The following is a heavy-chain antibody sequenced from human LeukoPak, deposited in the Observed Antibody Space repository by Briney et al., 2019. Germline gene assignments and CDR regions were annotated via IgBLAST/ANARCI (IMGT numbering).Heavy chain of an antibody. V-gene: IGHV3-23*01. CDR3: AKAPGGRFDY. D-gene: IGHD1-26*01. Sequence: GGSLRLSCAASGFTFSSSAMSWVRQAPGKGLEWVSSISGSGGSTYYADSVKGRFTISRDNSKNTLYLQVNSLRAEDTAIYYCAKAPGGRFDYWGQGTLVTVPS. J-gene: IGHJ4*02. CDR1: GFTFSSSA. CDR2: ISGSGGST.